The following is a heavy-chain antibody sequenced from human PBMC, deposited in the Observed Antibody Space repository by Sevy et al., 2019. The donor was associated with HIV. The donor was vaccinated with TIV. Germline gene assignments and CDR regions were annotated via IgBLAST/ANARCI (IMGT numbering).Heavy chain of an antibody. Sequence: ASVKVSCKASGYTFTKYAMNWVRQAPGQGLEWMGWINTNTGNPTYAQAFTGRFVFSLDTSVRTAYLKISSLKAEDSAVYYCARAEVDTAIEGFDYWGHGTLVTVSS. CDR3: ARAEVDTAIEGFDY. V-gene: IGHV7-4-1*02. CDR2: INTNTGNP. D-gene: IGHD5-18*01. CDR1: GYTFTKYA. J-gene: IGHJ5*01.